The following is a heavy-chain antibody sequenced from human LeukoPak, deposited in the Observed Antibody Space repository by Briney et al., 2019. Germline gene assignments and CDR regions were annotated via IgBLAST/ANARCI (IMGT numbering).Heavy chain of an antibody. Sequence: ASVNVSCKTSGYTFSDYYLHWVRQAPGQGLEWMGWINPSSGGTKYVQKFQGRVAMTRDTSISTGYMELSRLRSDDTAVYYCARPIRGSYVEDAFDMWGQGTMVTASA. V-gene: IGHV1-2*02. D-gene: IGHD1-26*01. J-gene: IGHJ3*02. CDR3: ARPIRGSYVEDAFDM. CDR1: GYTFSDYY. CDR2: INPSSGGT.